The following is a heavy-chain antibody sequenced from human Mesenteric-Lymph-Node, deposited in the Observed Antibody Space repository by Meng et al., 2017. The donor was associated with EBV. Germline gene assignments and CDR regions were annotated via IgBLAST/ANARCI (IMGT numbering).Heavy chain of an antibody. D-gene: IGHD6-19*01. V-gene: IGHV2-5*02. CDR3: AHRRRHDYRSGWYYDY. J-gene: IGHJ4*02. CDR1: GFSFSTSTVG. CDR2: IYWDNDR. Sequence: ITLKESGPTLVKPTQTLTLSCTFSGFSFSTSTVGVGWIRQPPGRALEWLAVIYWDNDRRYNTSLRSRVTITKDTSKNQVVLTMTNMDPVDTATYYCAHRRRHDYRSGWYYDYWGQGTLVTVSS.